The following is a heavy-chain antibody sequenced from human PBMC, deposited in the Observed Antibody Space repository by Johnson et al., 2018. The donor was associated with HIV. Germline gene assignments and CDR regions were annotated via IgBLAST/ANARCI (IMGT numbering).Heavy chain of an antibody. CDR3: ARDEDAIMIVVAGGAFDI. CDR1: GFTFDDYG. D-gene: IGHD3-22*01. J-gene: IGHJ3*02. CDR2: LNWNGGST. V-gene: IGHV3-20*04. Sequence: VLLVESGGGVVRPGGSLRLSCAASGFTFDDYGMSWVRQAPGKGLEWVSGLNWNGGSTRYADSVKGRFIISRDNAKNSLYLQMNSLRAEDTALYYCARDEDAIMIVVAGGAFDIWGQGTMVTVSS.